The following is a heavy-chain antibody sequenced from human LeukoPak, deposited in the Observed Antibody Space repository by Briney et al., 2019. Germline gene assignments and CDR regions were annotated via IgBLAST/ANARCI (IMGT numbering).Heavy chain of an antibody. J-gene: IGHJ4*02. V-gene: IGHV1-69*05. CDR1: GGTFSSYA. Sequence: SVKVSCKASGGTFSSYAISWVRQAPGQGLEWMGGIIPIFGTANYAQKFQGRVTITTDESTSTAYMELGSLRSEDTAVYYCARDTWRYYDSSGYSPLGYWGQGTLVTVSS. CDR3: ARDTWRYYDSSGYSPLGY. D-gene: IGHD3-22*01. CDR2: IIPIFGTA.